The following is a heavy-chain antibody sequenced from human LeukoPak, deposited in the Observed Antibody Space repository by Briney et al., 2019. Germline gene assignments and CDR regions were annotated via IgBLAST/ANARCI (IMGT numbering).Heavy chain of an antibody. Sequence: GASVKVSCKASGYTFTGYYMHWVRQAPGQGLEWMGWINPNSGGTNYVQKFQGRVTMTRDTSISTAYMELSRLRSDDTAVCYCARGRPSHYDFWSGYYEDFDYWGQGTLVTVSS. CDR3: ARGRPSHYDFWSGYYEDFDY. CDR2: INPNSGGT. V-gene: IGHV1-2*02. D-gene: IGHD3-3*01. J-gene: IGHJ4*02. CDR1: GYTFTGYY.